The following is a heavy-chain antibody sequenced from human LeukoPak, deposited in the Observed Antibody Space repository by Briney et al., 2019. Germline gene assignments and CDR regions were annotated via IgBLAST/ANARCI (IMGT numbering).Heavy chain of an antibody. CDR1: GYSFSTHW. D-gene: IGHD3-9*01. Sequence: GESLETFLKGSGYSFSTHWNGWVRQKPGKGLEWMGIIYPSDSDTRYSQSFQGQVNISADKSISTVYLQWSSLKASDTAMYYCASRGGKTYFDTWGQGTLVTVSS. CDR3: ASRGGKTYFDT. CDR2: IYPSDSDT. V-gene: IGHV5-51*01. J-gene: IGHJ4*02.